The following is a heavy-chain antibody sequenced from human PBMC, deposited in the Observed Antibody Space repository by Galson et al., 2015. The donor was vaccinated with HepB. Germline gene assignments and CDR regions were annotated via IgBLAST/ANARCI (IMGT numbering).Heavy chain of an antibody. Sequence: QSGAEVKKPGESLRISCKGSGYSFTSYWISWVRQMPGKGLEWMGRIDPSDSYTNYSPSFQGHVTISADKSVNTAYLQWSNLKASDTAMFYCARRGGSCSGGSCYTGIMGSFYYMDVWGKGTMVTVSS. D-gene: IGHD2-15*01. CDR2: IDPSDSYT. V-gene: IGHV5-10-1*01. J-gene: IGHJ6*03. CDR3: ARRGGSCSGGSCYTGIMGSFYYMDV. CDR1: GYSFTSYW.